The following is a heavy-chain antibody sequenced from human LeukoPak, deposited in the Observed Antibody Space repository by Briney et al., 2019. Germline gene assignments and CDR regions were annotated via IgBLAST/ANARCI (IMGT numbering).Heavy chain of an antibody. V-gene: IGHV1-69*06. CDR1: GGTFSSYT. J-gene: IGHJ6*04. D-gene: IGHD2-15*01. CDR2: IIPLFGTP. CDR3: ASATLRCSGGSCYEMDV. Sequence: ASVKVSCKASGGTFSSYTISWVRQAPGQGLEWMGGIIPLFGTPDYAQKFQGRVTITADKSTSTAYMELSSLRSEDTAVYYCASATLRCSGGSCYEMDVWGKGTTVTVSS.